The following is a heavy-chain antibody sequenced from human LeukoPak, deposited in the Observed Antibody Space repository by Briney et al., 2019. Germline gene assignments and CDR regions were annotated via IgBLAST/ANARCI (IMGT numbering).Heavy chain of an antibody. CDR2: ISYDGSNK. Sequence: GGSLRLSCAASGFTFSSYAMHWVRQAPGKGLEWVAVISYDGSNKYYADSVKGRFTISRDNSKNTLYLQMNSLRAEDTAVYYCAKDGSSSWMTPTYYYYYMDVWGKGTTVTVSS. CDR1: GFTFSSYA. CDR3: AKDGSSSWMTPTYYYYYMDV. D-gene: IGHD6-13*01. J-gene: IGHJ6*03. V-gene: IGHV3-30*04.